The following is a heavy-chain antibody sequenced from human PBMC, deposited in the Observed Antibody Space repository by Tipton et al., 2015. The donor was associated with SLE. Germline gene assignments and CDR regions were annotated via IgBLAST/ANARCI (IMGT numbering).Heavy chain of an antibody. CDR2: IYYSGST. J-gene: IGHJ4*02. CDR1: GGSISSYY. Sequence: TLSLTCTVSGGSISSYYWSWIRQPPGKGLEWIGYIYYSGSTNYNPSLKSRVTMSVDTSKNQFSLKLSSVTAADTAVYYCARRLGSSGFDYWGQGTLVTVSS. D-gene: IGHD3-22*01. CDR3: ARRLGSSGFDY. V-gene: IGHV4-59*08.